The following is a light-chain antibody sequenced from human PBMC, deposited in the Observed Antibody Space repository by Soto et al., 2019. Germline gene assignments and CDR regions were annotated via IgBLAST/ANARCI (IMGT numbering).Light chain of an antibody. J-gene: IGKJ1*01. CDR2: GAS. V-gene: IGKV3-20*01. CDR1: QSISSF. CDR3: QQYGSSGK. Sequence: EIVMTQSPDTLSVSPGERATLSCRASQSISSFLAWYQQKPGQAPRLLIYGASNRATGIPDRFSGSGSGTDFTLTIRRLEPEDFAVYYCQQYGSSGKFGQGTKADIK.